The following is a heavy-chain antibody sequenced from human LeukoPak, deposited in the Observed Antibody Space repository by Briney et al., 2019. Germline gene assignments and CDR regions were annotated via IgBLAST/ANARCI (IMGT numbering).Heavy chain of an antibody. Sequence: SETLSLTCTVSGGSISSGSYYWSWIRQHAGKGLEWIGRIYTSGSTNYNPSLKSRVTISVDTSKNQFSLKLSSVTAADTAVYYCARGGGSSGDYWGQGTLVTVSS. CDR2: IYTSGST. V-gene: IGHV4-61*02. CDR1: GGSISSGSYY. J-gene: IGHJ4*02. CDR3: ARGGGSSGDY. D-gene: IGHD6-6*01.